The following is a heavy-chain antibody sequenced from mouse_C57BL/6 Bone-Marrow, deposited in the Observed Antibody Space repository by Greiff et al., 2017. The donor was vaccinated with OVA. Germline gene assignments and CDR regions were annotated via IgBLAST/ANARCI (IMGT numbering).Heavy chain of an antibody. CDR1: GYSITSDY. V-gene: IGHV3-8*01. Sequence: EVQRVESGPGLAKPSQTLSLTCSVTGYSITSDYWNWILKFPGNKLEYMGYISYSGSTYYNPSLKSRISITRDTSKNQYYLQLNSVTTEDTATYYCARAYYSNYVYFDYWGQGTTLTVSS. CDR2: ISYSGST. CDR3: ARAYYSNYVYFDY. D-gene: IGHD2-5*01. J-gene: IGHJ2*01.